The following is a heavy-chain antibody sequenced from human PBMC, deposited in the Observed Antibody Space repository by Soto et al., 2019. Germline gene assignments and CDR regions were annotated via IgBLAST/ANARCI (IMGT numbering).Heavy chain of an antibody. J-gene: IGHJ4*02. V-gene: IGHV3-33*01. CDR2: IWYDGSNK. CDR3: ARDLGIAANYFDY. CDR1: GFTFSSYG. D-gene: IGHD6-13*01. Sequence: GGSLRLSCAASGFTFSSYGMHWVRQAPGKGLEWVAVIWYDGSNKYYADSVKGRFTISRDNSKNTLYLQMNSLRAEDTAVYYCARDLGIAANYFDYWGQGTLVTVSS.